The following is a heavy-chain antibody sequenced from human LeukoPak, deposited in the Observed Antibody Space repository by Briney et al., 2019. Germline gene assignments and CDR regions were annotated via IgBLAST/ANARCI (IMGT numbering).Heavy chain of an antibody. V-gene: IGHV4-59*01. Sequence: SETLSLTCTVSGGSISSYYWNWIRQPPRKGLEWIGYIYYSGSTNYNPSLKSRVTISVDTSKNQFSLKLGSETAADTAVYYCARSLYYYGSDSFDIWGQGTMVSVSS. CDR3: ARSLYYYGSDSFDI. J-gene: IGHJ3*02. D-gene: IGHD3-10*01. CDR1: GGSISSYY. CDR2: IYYSGST.